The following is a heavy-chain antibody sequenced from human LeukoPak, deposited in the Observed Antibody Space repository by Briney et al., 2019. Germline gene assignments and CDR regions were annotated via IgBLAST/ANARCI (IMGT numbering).Heavy chain of an antibody. V-gene: IGHV4-61*01. D-gene: IGHD2-2*01. CDR3: ARDYCGGTTCYPDY. Sequence: SETLSLTCTVSGDSLSSRKYYWNWIRQPPGKTLEWIGYFHSSGNTIYNPSLKSQATISADTSKNQFSLTVTSVTAADTAFYYCARDYCGGTTCYPDYWGQGTLVTVSS. CDR2: FHSSGNT. J-gene: IGHJ4*02. CDR1: GDSLSSRKYY.